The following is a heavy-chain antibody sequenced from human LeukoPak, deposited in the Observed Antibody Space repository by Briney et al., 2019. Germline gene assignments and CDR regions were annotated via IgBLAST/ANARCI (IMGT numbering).Heavy chain of an antibody. D-gene: IGHD1-1*01. Sequence: GGSLRLSCAASGFTFSDYYMSWVRQAPGKGLEWVSVIYSGGTTYYADSVKGRFTISRDNSKNTLYLQMNGLRAEDTAVYYCAKTGNPATGDYWGQGTLVTVSS. V-gene: IGHV3-53*01. CDR1: GFTFSDYY. J-gene: IGHJ4*02. CDR2: IYSGGTT. CDR3: AKTGNPATGDY.